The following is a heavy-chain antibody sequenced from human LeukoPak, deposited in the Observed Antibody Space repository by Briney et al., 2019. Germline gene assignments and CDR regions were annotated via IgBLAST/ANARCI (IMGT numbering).Heavy chain of an antibody. CDR2: IYYSGST. Sequence: SQTLSLTCTVSGGSISSGDYYWSWIRQPPGKGLEWIGYIYYSGSTYYNPSLKSRVTISVDTSKNQFSLKLSSVTAADTAVYYCARGGLQGYCSGGSCYSYYFDYWGQGTLVTVSS. D-gene: IGHD2-15*01. CDR1: GGSISSGDYY. V-gene: IGHV4-30-4*01. J-gene: IGHJ4*02. CDR3: ARGGLQGYCSGGSCYSYYFDY.